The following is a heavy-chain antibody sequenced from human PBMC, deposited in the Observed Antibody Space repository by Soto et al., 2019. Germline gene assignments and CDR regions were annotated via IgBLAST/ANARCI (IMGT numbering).Heavy chain of an antibody. V-gene: IGHV1-69*13. Sequence: SVKVSCKASGSTFSSYAISWVRQAPGQGLEWMGGIIPIFGTANYAQKFQGRVTITADESTSTAYMELSSLRSEDTAVYYCARAWIFGVVIKGYYGMDVWGQGTTVTVSS. CDR2: IIPIFGTA. J-gene: IGHJ6*02. CDR1: GSTFSSYA. D-gene: IGHD3-3*01. CDR3: ARAWIFGVVIKGYYGMDV.